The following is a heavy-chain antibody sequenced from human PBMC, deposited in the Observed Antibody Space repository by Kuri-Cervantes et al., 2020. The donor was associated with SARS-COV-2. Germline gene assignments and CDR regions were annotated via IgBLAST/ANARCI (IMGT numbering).Heavy chain of an antibody. Sequence: GESLKISCAASGSTFSSYAMHWVRQAPGKGLEWVAVISYDGSNKYYADSVKGRFTISRDNSKNTLYLQMNSLRAEDTAVYYCAKDPTYYDFWSGPITFYWYFDLWGRGTLVTVSS. J-gene: IGHJ2*01. D-gene: IGHD3-3*01. CDR3: AKDPTYYDFWSGPITFYWYFDL. V-gene: IGHV3-30-3*01. CDR2: ISYDGSNK. CDR1: GSTFSSYA.